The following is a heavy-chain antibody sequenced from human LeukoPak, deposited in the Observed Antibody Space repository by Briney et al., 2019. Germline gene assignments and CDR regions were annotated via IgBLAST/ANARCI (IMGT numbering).Heavy chain of an antibody. Sequence: GGSLRLSCAASGFTFSGYYMSWIRQAPGKGLEWVSYISFSGSTIYYADSVKGRFTISRDNSKNTLYLQMNSLRAEDTAVYYCAKGIGRGNYDFWSGYSDYWGQGTLVTVSS. D-gene: IGHD3-3*01. J-gene: IGHJ4*02. CDR3: AKGIGRGNYDFWSGYSDY. CDR2: ISFSGSTI. V-gene: IGHV3-11*01. CDR1: GFTFSGYY.